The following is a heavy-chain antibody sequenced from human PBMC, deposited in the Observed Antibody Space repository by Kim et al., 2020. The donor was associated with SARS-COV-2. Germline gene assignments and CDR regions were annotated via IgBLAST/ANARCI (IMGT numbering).Heavy chain of an antibody. V-gene: IGHV3-23*01. CDR1: GFTFSKYA. J-gene: IGHJ4*02. D-gene: IGHD4-17*01. Sequence: GGSLRLSCAASGFTFSKYAMRWVRQAPGTGLEWVSVISGGGTRTYYADSVKGRVTISRDNSKNTVFLQVNSLRDEDTAIYYCAKDRTSDYGDQNDSWGQGTLVTVSS. CDR2: ISGGGTRT. CDR3: AKDRTSDYGDQNDS.